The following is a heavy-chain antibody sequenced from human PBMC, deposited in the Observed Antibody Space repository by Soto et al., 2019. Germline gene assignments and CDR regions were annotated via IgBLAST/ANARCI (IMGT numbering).Heavy chain of an antibody. Sequence: ASVKVSCKASGYTFTSYGISWVRQAPGQGLEWMGWISAYNGNTNYAQKLQGRVTMTTDTSTSTAYMELRSLRSDDTAVYYCARDQVGATGSGHYYYGMDVWGQGTTVTVS. V-gene: IGHV1-18*01. CDR2: ISAYNGNT. D-gene: IGHD1-26*01. J-gene: IGHJ6*02. CDR1: GYTFTSYG. CDR3: ARDQVGATGSGHYYYGMDV.